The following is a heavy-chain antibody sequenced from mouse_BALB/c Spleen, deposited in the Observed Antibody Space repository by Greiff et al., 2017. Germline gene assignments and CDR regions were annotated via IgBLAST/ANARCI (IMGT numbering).Heavy chain of an antibody. CDR1: GFSLTSYG. CDR2: IWAGGST. J-gene: IGHJ3*01. D-gene: IGHD1-1*01. CDR3: ARGDYGSSYGWFAY. V-gene: IGHV2-9*02. Sequence: VQLQQSGPGLVAPSQSLSITCTVSGFSLTSYGVHWVRQPPGKGLEWLGVIWAGGSTNYNSALMSRLSISKDNSKSQVFLKMNSLQTDDTAMYYCARGDYGSSYGWFAYWGQGTLVTVSA.